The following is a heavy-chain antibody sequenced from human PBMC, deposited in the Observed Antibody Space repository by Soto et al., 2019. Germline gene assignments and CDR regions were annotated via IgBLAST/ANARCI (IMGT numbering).Heavy chain of an antibody. V-gene: IGHV3-11*01. J-gene: IGHJ4*02. Sequence: QVQLLESGGGLVKAGGSLRLSCATSGFILEDYYMTWVRQAHGKGLEGVAYNTGRGGHEQLAYSVKGRFTLSRDSDTSAVYLQMTGLKVKEKGMYFCGRERTSGFSSGWYSDFWGQGSLVTVSS. CDR1: GFILEDYY. CDR2: NTGRGGHE. CDR3: GRERTSGFSSGWYSDF. D-gene: IGHD6-19*01.